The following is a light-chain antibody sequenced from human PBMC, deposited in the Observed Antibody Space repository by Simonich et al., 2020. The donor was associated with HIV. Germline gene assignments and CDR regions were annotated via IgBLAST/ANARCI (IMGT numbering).Light chain of an antibody. V-gene: IGLV1-40*01. Sequence: QSVLTQPPSVSGAPGQRVTISCTGSSSNIGAGYDVHWYQQLPGTAPNLLIYGNSNRPSGVPDRFSGSKSGTSASLAITGLQADDEADYYCQSSDSSLSGSVFGGGTKLTVL. CDR3: QSSDSSLSGSV. J-gene: IGLJ3*02. CDR2: GNS. CDR1: SSNIGAGYD.